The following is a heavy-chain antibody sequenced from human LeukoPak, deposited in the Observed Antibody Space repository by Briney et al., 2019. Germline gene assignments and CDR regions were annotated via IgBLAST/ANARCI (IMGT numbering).Heavy chain of an antibody. CDR2: IRYDGSEK. Sequence: PGGSLRLSCEASGFTFSAYTMNWVRQAPGKGLEWVAFIRYDGSEKYSTDSVKGRFTISRDNSKNTLYLRMNSLTAEDTAVYYCAKDRSYHYFDYWGQGTLVTVSS. D-gene: IGHD5-18*01. J-gene: IGHJ4*02. V-gene: IGHV3-30*02. CDR1: GFTFSAYT. CDR3: AKDRSYHYFDY.